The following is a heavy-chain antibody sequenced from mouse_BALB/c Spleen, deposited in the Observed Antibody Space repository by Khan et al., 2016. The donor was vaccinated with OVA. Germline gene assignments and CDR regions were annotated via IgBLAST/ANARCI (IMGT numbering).Heavy chain of an antibody. J-gene: IGHJ4*01. CDR3: AKGVWSYYYTLDY. Sequence: QVQLKESGPGLVAPSQNLSITCTVSGFSLSDYGVSWIRQPPEKGLAWLGVIWGGGSTYYNSALKSRLSISKDNSKSQVFLKMSSLQSDDTAMFYCAKGVWSYYYTLDYWGQGTSVTVSS. CDR1: GFSLSDYG. V-gene: IGHV2-6-5*01. CDR2: IWGGGST.